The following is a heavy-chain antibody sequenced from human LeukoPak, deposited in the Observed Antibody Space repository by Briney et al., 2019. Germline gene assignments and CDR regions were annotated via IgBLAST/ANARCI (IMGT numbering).Heavy chain of an antibody. J-gene: IGHJ4*02. D-gene: IGHD3-10*01. CDR3: AHSLWFGDLLPYFDY. V-gene: IGHV2-70*12. CDR1: GFSLSTSGMC. Sequence: SGPTLVNPTQTLTLTCTFSGFSLSTSGMCVSWIRQPPGKALEWLARIRWDDGKSYSTSLKTRLTISKDTSKNRVVLTMTNMDPVDTATYYCAHSLWFGDLLPYFDYWGQGTLVTVSS. CDR2: IRWDDGK.